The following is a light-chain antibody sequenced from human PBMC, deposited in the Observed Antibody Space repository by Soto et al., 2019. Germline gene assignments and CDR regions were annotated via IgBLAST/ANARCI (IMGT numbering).Light chain of an antibody. V-gene: IGLV1-40*01. CDR2: ANT. CDR1: SSNIGPTYD. CDR3: QSYDSSLSGYV. Sequence: QAVVTQPPSLSGAPGQRVTISCTGSSSNIGPTYDVHWYQQLPGTAPKLLIYANTNRPSGVPDRFSGSKSGTSASLAITGRQAEDEADYFCQSYDSSLSGYVFGTGTKLTVL. J-gene: IGLJ1*01.